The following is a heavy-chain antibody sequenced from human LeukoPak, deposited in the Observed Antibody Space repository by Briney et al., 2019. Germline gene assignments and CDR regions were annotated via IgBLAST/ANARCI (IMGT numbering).Heavy chain of an antibody. D-gene: IGHD2-2*01. J-gene: IGHJ5*01. CDR3: VKDRHADGRCSSTSCYRGWF. CDR2: INSNGGST. V-gene: IGHV3-64D*06. Sequence: GGSLRLSCAASVFTFSSYAMHCVRQAPGKGLECVSAINSNGGSTYYADSVKGRFTISRDNSKNTLYLQISTLRAEDTAVYYWVKDRHADGRCSSTSCYRGWF. CDR1: VFTFSSYA.